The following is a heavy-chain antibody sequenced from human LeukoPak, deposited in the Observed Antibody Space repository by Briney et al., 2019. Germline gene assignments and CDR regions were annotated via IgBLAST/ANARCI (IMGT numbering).Heavy chain of an antibody. CDR1: GGSISSYY. Sequence: SETLSLTCTVSGGSISSYYWSWIRQPPGKGLEWIGYINYSGSTNYNPSLKSRVTISVDTSKNQFSLKLSSVTAADTAVYYCACGYSSYAFDIWGQGTMVTVSS. CDR3: ACGYSSYAFDI. J-gene: IGHJ3*02. V-gene: IGHV4-59*01. CDR2: INYSGST. D-gene: IGHD5-18*01.